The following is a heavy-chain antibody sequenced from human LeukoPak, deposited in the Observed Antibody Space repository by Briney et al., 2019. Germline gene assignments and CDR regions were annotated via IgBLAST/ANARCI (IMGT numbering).Heavy chain of an antibody. CDR1: GGSVSSGDYY. CDR2: IYYSGSI. Sequence: PSDTLSLTCTVSGGSVSSGDYYWSWIRQPPGKGLEWIGTIYYSGSINDNPSLKSRVTISVDTSKNQFPLKLSSVTAADTAVYYCARGAYSSSWDWFDPWGQGTLVTVSS. D-gene: IGHD6-13*01. CDR3: ARGAYSSSWDWFDP. J-gene: IGHJ5*02. V-gene: IGHV4-61*08.